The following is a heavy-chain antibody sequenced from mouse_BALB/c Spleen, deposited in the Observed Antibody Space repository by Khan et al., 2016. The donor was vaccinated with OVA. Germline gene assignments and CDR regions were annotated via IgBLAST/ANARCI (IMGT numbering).Heavy chain of an antibody. CDR3: ALYYNGRAWFAY. Sequence: QVQLKQSGPGLVAPSQSLSITCTVSGFSLTSYGVGWVRQPPGKGLEWLGVIWGDGSTNYHSALISRLNINKVNSKCQAFLKLNSLQTDDTATYYGALYYNGRAWFAYWGQGTLVTVSA. J-gene: IGHJ3*01. CDR2: IWGDGST. V-gene: IGHV2-3*01. CDR1: GFSLTSYG. D-gene: IGHD1-1*01.